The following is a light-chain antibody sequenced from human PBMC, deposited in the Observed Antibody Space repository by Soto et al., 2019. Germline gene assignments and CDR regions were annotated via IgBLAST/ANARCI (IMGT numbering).Light chain of an antibody. CDR2: DVS. CDR1: SSDVGGYNY. CDR3: SSYRSSSPVV. Sequence: QSALTQPASVSGSPGQSITLSCTGTSSDVGGYNYVSWYQKYPGKAPKLMIFDVSNRPSGVSDRVSGSKSGNTAALTISGLQAEDEAAYYCSSYRSSSPVVFGGGIQLTVL. V-gene: IGLV2-14*01. J-gene: IGLJ2*01.